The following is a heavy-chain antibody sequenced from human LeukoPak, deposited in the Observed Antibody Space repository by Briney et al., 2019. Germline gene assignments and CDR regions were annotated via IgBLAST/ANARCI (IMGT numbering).Heavy chain of an antibody. D-gene: IGHD3-3*01. V-gene: IGHV3-30-3*01. J-gene: IGHJ4*02. CDR3: ARGFNDFWSGSQLEY. CDR1: GFIFGGYA. Sequence: GRSLRLSCAASGFIFGGYAMHWVRQAPGKGLQWLAVISYDGGKTYYADSVEGRLTISRDNSKSTVYLEINSLRSEDTAIYYCARGFNDFWSGSQLEYWGQGTLVTVSS. CDR2: ISYDGGKT.